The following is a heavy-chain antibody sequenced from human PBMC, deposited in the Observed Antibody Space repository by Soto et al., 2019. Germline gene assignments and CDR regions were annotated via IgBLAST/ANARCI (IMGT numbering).Heavy chain of an antibody. D-gene: IGHD3-16*01. CDR2: VYIGGNT. CDR1: GFPVSSTS. CDR3: AGSVGGGFDY. V-gene: IGHV3-66*01. Sequence: ESGGGLVQPGGSLSLSCAASGFPVSSTSMSWVRQAPGKGLEWVSVVYIGGNTYYAESVEDRSTISRDNFQNMLYLQMNSLRAEDTAVYYCAGSVGGGFDYWGQGTLVTVSS. J-gene: IGHJ4*02.